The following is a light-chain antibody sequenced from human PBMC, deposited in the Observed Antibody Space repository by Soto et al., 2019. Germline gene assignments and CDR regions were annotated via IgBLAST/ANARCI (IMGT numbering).Light chain of an antibody. V-gene: IGLV2-14*01. Sequence: QSVLTQPASVSGSPGQSITISCTGTSSDVGGSNYVSWYQQHPGEAPKLMIYDVSYRPSGISNRFSGSKSGNTASLTISRRQAEDEADYFCSSFGGSSTRFGGGTQLTVL. CDR2: DVS. J-gene: IGLJ2*01. CDR3: SSFGGSSTR. CDR1: SSDVGGSNY.